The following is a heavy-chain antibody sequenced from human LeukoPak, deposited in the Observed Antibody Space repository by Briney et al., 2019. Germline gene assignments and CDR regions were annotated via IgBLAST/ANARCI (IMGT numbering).Heavy chain of an antibody. J-gene: IGHJ4*02. D-gene: IGHD3-9*01. CDR2: ISSSGSTI. CDR1: GFTFSDYY. V-gene: IGHV3-11*01. Sequence: KSGGSLRLSCAASGFTFSDYYMSWIRQAPGKGLEWVSYISSSGSTIYYADSVKGRFTISRDNAKNSLYLQMNSLRAEDTAVYYCARGDDILTGYYSPVDYWGQGTLVTVSS. CDR3: ARGDDILTGYYSPVDY.